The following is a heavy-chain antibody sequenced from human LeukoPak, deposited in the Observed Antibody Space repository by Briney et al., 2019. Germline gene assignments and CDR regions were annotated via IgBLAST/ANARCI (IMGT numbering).Heavy chain of an antibody. CDR1: GYTFTSYA. D-gene: IGHD6-13*01. V-gene: IGHV1-3*01. CDR3: ARTGYSSSWYYSVYYYYGMDV. J-gene: IGHJ6*02. CDR2: INAGNGNT. Sequence: ASVKVSCKASGYTFTSYAMHWERQAPGQRLEWMGWINAGNGNTKYSQKFQGGVTITRDTSASTAYMELSSLRSEDTAVYYCARTGYSSSWYYSVYYYYGMDVWGQGTTVTVSS.